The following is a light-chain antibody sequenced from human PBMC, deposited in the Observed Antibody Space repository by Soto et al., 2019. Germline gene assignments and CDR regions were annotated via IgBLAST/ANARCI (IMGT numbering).Light chain of an antibody. Sequence: QSVLTQPASVSGSPGQSTTISCTGTSSDINGYDYVSWYQQHPGKAPKVMIYEVSNRPSGVSNRFSGSKSGNTASLTISGLQAEDEADYYCSSYRSSSTAYVFGTGTKVTVL. J-gene: IGLJ1*01. CDR2: EVS. CDR1: SSDINGYDY. CDR3: SSYRSSSTAYV. V-gene: IGLV2-14*01.